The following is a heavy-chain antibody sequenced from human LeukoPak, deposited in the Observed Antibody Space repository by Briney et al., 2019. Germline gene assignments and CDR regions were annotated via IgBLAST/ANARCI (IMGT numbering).Heavy chain of an antibody. Sequence: SETLSLTCTVSGGSISSYYWSWIRQTPGKGLEWIGYIYYSGSTNFNPSLKSRVTISVDTSKNQFSLKMSSVTAADTAVYYCARTTEGYCRSTSCYDFSYSYYMDVWGKGTTVTISS. CDR1: GGSISSYY. V-gene: IGHV4-59*01. D-gene: IGHD2-2*01. CDR3: ARTTEGYCRSTSCYDFSYSYYMDV. CDR2: IYYSGST. J-gene: IGHJ6*03.